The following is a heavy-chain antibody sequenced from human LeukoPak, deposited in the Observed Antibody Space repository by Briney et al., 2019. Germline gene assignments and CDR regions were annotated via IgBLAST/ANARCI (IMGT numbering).Heavy chain of an antibody. CDR1: GFTFSSYA. CDR3: AHAHGIVGAIVWGPFDY. V-gene: IGHV3-23*01. J-gene: IGHJ4*02. D-gene: IGHD1-26*01. CDR2: ISGSGGST. Sequence: GGSLRLSCVASGFTFSSYAMSWVRQAPGKGLEWVSAISGSGGSTYYADSVKGRFTISRDNSKNTLYLQMNSLRAEDTAVYYCAHAHGIVGAIVWGPFDYWGQGTLVTVSS.